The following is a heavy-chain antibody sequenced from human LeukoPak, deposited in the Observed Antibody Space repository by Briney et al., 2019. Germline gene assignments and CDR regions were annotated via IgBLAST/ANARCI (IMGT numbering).Heavy chain of an antibody. CDR3: AKEMGYCTGGSCYRWFDS. V-gene: IGHV3-48*01. Sequence: PGGSLRLSCAASGFTFSIYSMSWVRQAPGKGLEWLSHISTSSTTIYYADSVKGRFTISRDDARNSLSLQMNSLRADDTAVYYCAKEMGYCTGGSCYRWFDSWGRGTLVTVSS. CDR1: GFTFSIYS. J-gene: IGHJ5*01. D-gene: IGHD2-15*01. CDR2: ISTSSTTI.